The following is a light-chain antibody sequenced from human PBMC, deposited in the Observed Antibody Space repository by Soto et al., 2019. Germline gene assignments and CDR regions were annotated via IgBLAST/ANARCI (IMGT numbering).Light chain of an antibody. J-gene: IGKJ4*01. V-gene: IGKV4-1*01. Sequence: DIVMTQSPDSLAVSLGERATLNCKSSQSVLYSLNNRNHLAWYQKKPGQPPRLLVYWASTRESGVPDRFSGSGSGTDFSLTISRLQAEDVAVYYCQQYDRRPLSFGGGTRVEIK. CDR2: WAS. CDR1: QSVLYSLNNRNH. CDR3: QQYDRRPLS.